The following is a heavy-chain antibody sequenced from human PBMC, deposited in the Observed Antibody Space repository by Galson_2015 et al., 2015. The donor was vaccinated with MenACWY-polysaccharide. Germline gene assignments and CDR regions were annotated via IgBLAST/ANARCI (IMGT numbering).Heavy chain of an antibody. V-gene: IGHV3-7*03. CDR2: IKYDGSVT. J-gene: IGHJ4*01. Sequence: SLRLSCAASEFTFSTFWMSWVRQAPGKGLECVANIKYDGSVTSYVDSVKGRFTISRDNARNSLSLQMNSLRAEDTAAYYCARARVLDFCGHATLITVSS. CDR3: ARARVLDF. CDR1: EFTFSTFW.